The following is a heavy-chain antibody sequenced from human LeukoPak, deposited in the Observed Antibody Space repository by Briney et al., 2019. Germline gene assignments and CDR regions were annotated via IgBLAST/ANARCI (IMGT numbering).Heavy chain of an antibody. Sequence: MTSETLSLTCAVSGYSISSGYYWGWIRQPPGKGLEWIGSIYHSGSTYYNPSLKSRVTISVDTSKNQFSLKLSSVTAADTAVYYCAALPLLRFLEWSIDYWGQGTLVTVSS. CDR1: GYSISSGYY. V-gene: IGHV4-38-2*01. CDR2: IYHSGST. J-gene: IGHJ4*02. D-gene: IGHD3-3*01. CDR3: AALPLLRFLEWSIDY.